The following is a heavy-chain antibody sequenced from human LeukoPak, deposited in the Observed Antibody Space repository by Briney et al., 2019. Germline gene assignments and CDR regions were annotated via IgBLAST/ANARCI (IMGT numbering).Heavy chain of an antibody. CDR2: ITTSSSYI. CDR3: ASPGSYGASIDY. CDR1: GFTFSRSS. D-gene: IGHD4-17*01. J-gene: IGHJ4*02. Sequence: GGSLRLSCAASGFTFSRSSMNWVRRAPGKGLEWVSSITTSSSYIYYTDSVKGRFTISRDNAKNSLYLQMNSLRAEDTAVYYCASPGSYGASIDYWGQGTLVTVSS. V-gene: IGHV3-21*01.